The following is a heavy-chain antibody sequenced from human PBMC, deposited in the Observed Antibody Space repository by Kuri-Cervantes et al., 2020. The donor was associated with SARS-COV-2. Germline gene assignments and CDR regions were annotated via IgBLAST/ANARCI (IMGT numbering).Heavy chain of an antibody. CDR2: IIPIFGTA. CDR1: GGTFSSYA. CDR3: ARDTRGGLFQPDAFDI. J-gene: IGHJ3*02. V-gene: IGHV1-69*13. Sequence: SVKVSCKASGGTFSSYAISWVRQAPGQGLEWMGGIIPIFGTANYAQKFQGRVTITADESTSTAYMELSSLRSEDTAVYYCARDTRGGLFQPDAFDIWAKGRWSPSPQ. D-gene: IGHD3-22*01.